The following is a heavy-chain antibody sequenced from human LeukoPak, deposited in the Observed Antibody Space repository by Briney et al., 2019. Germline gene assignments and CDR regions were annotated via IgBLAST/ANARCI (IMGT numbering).Heavy chain of an antibody. V-gene: IGHV3-11*01. D-gene: IGHD5/OR15-5a*01. CDR1: GFTFSDYY. Sequence: PGGSLRLSCAASGFTFSDYYMSWIRQAPGKGLEWVSYISSSGSTIYYADSVKGRFTISRDNAKNSLYLQMNSLRVEDTAVYYCARAQVYYSPFDHWGQGTLITVSS. J-gene: IGHJ4*02. CDR2: ISSSGSTI. CDR3: ARAQVYYSPFDH.